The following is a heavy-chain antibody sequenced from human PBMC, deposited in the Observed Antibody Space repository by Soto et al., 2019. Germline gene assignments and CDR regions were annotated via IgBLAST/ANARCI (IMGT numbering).Heavy chain of an antibody. D-gene: IGHD2-21*02. CDR2: IYYSVNN. V-gene: IGHV4-39*01. Sequence: QLQLQESGPGLVKPSETLSLTCTVSSGSISSSSSYWGWIRQPPGKGLEWIGSIYYSVNNYYNQSLKTRVAIAIFTSKTQFSMKLNSVKTNDTAVYYCGAQDCGAKGYYFEAWGQGTLVTVSS. J-gene: IGHJ4*02. CDR3: GAQDCGAKGYYFEA. CDR1: SGSISSSSSY.